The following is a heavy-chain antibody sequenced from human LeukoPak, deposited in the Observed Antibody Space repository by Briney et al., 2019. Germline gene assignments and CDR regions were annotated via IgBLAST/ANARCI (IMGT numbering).Heavy chain of an antibody. CDR1: GFTFSSYE. D-gene: IGHD3-10*01. CDR3: ASGSISAARTYYYYYYMDV. J-gene: IGHJ6*03. CDR2: ISSSGSTI. V-gene: IGHV3-48*03. Sequence: GGSLRLSCAASGFTFSSYEMNWVRQAPGKGLEWVSYISSSGSTIYYADSVKGRFTISRDNAKNSLYLQMNSLRAEDTAVYYCASGSISAARTYYYYYYMDVWGKGTTVTVSS.